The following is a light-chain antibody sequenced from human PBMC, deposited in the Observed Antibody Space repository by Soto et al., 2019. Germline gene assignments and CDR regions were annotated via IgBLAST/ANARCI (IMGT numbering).Light chain of an antibody. J-gene: IGKJ3*01. Sequence: DLQMTQSPSSLSASVGDRVTITCRASQSISSYLNWYQQKPGKAPKLLIYAASSLQSGVPSRFSGSGSGTDFTLTISSLQPEDFATYYCQQSYSTPRDFGPGTKVDIK. CDR3: QQSYSTPRD. CDR1: QSISSY. V-gene: IGKV1-39*01. CDR2: AAS.